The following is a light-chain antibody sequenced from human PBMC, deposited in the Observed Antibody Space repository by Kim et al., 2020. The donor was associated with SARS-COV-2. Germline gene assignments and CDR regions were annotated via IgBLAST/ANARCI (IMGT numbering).Light chain of an antibody. Sequence: ASVGDRVTITCRASQSISSLLNWYQQKPGKAPNLLIYGASSVQSGVPSRFSGAGSGTDFTLTISSLQPEDFATYYCQQSYHTPITFGQGTRLEVK. CDR2: GAS. V-gene: IGKV1-39*01. CDR3: QQSYHTPIT. CDR1: QSISSL. J-gene: IGKJ5*01.